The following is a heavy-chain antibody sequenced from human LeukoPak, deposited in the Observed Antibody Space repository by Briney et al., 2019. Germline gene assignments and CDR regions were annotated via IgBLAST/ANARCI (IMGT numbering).Heavy chain of an antibody. V-gene: IGHV3-21*01. Sequence: KPGGSLRLSCAASGFTFKFYSMNWVRQAPGKGLEWVSSISSSSYIYYADSVKGRFTISRDNAKNSLYLQMNSLRAEDTAVYYCARAWGYSSSWYVGGRFDYWGQGTLVTVSS. J-gene: IGHJ4*02. CDR3: ARAWGYSSSWYVGGRFDY. CDR1: GFTFKFYS. D-gene: IGHD6-13*01. CDR2: ISSSSYI.